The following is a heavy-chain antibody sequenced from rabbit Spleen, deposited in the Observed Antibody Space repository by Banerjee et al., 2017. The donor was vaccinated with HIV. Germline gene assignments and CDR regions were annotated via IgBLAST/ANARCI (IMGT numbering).Heavy chain of an antibody. CDR2: IYVNSGST. V-gene: IGHV1S43*01. Sequence: QEQLVESGGGLVKPGGTLTLTCKVSGIDFRSWYYMCWVRQAPGKGLELIGCIYVNSGSTWYASWANGRFTISRSTSLNTVDLKMTSLTAADTATYFCARNLENYAGVGLGDVFTVAYCLNLWGQGTLVTVS. CDR3: ARNLENYAGVGLGDVFTVAYCLNL. J-gene: IGHJ4*01. D-gene: IGHD4-2*01. CDR1: GIDFRSWYY.